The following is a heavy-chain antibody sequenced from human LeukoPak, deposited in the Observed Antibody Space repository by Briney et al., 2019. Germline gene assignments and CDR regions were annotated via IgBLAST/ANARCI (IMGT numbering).Heavy chain of an antibody. CDR1: GFTFSSYG. CDR2: IRYDGSNK. Sequence: PGGSLRLSCAASGFTFSSYGMHWVHQAPGKGLEWVAFIRYDGSNKYYADSVKGRFTISRDNSKNTLYLQMNSLRAEDTAVYYCAKDRGFYDAFDIWGQGTMVTVSS. J-gene: IGHJ3*02. V-gene: IGHV3-30*02. CDR3: AKDRGFYDAFDI. D-gene: IGHD2/OR15-2a*01.